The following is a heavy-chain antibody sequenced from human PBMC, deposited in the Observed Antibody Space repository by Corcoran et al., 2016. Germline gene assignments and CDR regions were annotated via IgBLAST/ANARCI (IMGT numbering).Heavy chain of an antibody. V-gene: IGHV3-48*04. CDR1: GFTFSSYS. Sequence: EVQLVESGGGLVQPGGSLGLSCAASGFTFSSYSINWVRQTPGKGLEWISYISSSSTTIYYADSVKGRFTISRDNAKNSLFLQMNSLRAEDTAVYYCSGGGYGSSPRKYFFDYWGQGTLFTVSS. CDR3: SGGGYGSSPRKYFFDY. D-gene: IGHD6-6*01. J-gene: IGHJ4*02. CDR2: ISSSSTTI.